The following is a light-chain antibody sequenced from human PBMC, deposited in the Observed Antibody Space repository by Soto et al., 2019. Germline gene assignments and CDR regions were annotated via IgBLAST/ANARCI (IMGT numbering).Light chain of an antibody. J-gene: IGLJ1*01. CDR3: AAWDDSLNGYV. Sequence: QSVLTQPPSASGTPGQRVTISCSGSSSNIGSNTVNWYQQLPGTAPKLLIYSNNQRPSGVPDRFSGYKSGTSASLAISGLQSEEEADYYCAAWDDSLNGYVFGTGTKVTVL. V-gene: IGLV1-44*01. CDR1: SSNIGSNT. CDR2: SNN.